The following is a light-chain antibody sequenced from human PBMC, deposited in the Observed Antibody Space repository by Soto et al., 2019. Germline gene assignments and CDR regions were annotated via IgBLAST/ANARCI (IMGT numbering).Light chain of an antibody. CDR2: EGS. Sequence: QSVLTQPASVSGSPGQSITISCTGTSSDVGSYNLVSWYQQHPGKAPKLMIYEGSKRPSGVSNRFSGFKSGNTASLTISGLQAEDEADYYCCSYAGTIYVFGTGTKVTVL. CDR1: SSDVGSYNL. V-gene: IGLV2-23*01. CDR3: CSYAGTIYV. J-gene: IGLJ1*01.